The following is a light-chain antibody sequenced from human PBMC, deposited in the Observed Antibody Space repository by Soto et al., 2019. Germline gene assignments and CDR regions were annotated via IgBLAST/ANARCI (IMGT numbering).Light chain of an antibody. CDR3: AAWGDRLDVYV. CDR1: ISNIGSNT. CDR2: STS. Sequence: QCVLTQPPSSSGTPGQIVAISCSGSISNIGSNTVTWYQQLPGTAPKLLIYSTSQRSSGVPGRFSGSKSGASASLSISGLQSEDEADYYCAAWGDRLDVYVFGTGTKVTVL. V-gene: IGLV1-44*01. J-gene: IGLJ1*01.